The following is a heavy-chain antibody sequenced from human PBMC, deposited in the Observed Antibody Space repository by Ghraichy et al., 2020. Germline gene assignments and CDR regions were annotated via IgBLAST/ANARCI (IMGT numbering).Heavy chain of an antibody. CDR2: IWYDGSNK. D-gene: IGHD6-6*01. CDR3: ARDSYSYSSEWSGSFDY. Sequence: GGSLRLSCEASGFTFSSYGMHWVRQAPGKGLEWVAVIWYDGSNKYYADSVKGRFTISRDNSKNTLYLQMNSLRAEDTAVYYCARDSYSYSSEWSGSFDYWGQGILVTVSS. V-gene: IGHV3-33*01. J-gene: IGHJ4*02. CDR1: GFTFSSYG.